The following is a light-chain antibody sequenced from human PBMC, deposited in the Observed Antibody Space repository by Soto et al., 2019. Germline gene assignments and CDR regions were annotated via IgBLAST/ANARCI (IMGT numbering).Light chain of an antibody. J-gene: IGLJ1*01. CDR1: SSNIGSNY. CDR2: RSN. Sequence: QSVLTQPPSASGTPGQMVTISCSGSSSNIGSNYVYWYQQLPGTAPKLLIYRSNQRPSGVPDQFSGSRSGTSASLAISGLRSEYEADYYCAAWDDSLSVNYVFGTGTKVTVL. V-gene: IGLV1-47*01. CDR3: AAWDDSLSVNYV.